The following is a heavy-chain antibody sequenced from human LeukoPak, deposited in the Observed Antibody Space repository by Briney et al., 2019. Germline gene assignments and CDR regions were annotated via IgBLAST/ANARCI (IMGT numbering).Heavy chain of an antibody. V-gene: IGHV4-59*01. J-gene: IGHJ3*02. CDR2: IYYSGST. CDR3: ARDGDSGSFRLRAYAFDI. Sequence: SETLSLTCTVSGGSISSYYWTWIRQPPGKGLEWIGYIYYSGSTNYNPSLKSRVTISVDTSKNQFSLKLSSVTAADTAVYYCARDGDSGSFRLRAYAFDIWGQGTMVTVSS. D-gene: IGHD1-26*01. CDR1: GGSISSYY.